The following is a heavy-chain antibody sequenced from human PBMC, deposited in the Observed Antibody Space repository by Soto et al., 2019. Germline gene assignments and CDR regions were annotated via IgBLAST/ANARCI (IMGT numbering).Heavy chain of an antibody. V-gene: IGHV4-31*03. CDR2: IYYSEST. J-gene: IGHJ3*02. CDR1: GGSISSGGYY. D-gene: IGHD4-17*01. Sequence: PSETLSLTCTVSGGSISSGGYYWSWIRQHPGKGLEWIGYIYYSESTYYNPTLKSRVTISVDTSKNQFSLKLSSVTAADTAVYYCARESISTVTHHDAFDIWGQGTMVTVSS. CDR3: ARESISTVTHHDAFDI.